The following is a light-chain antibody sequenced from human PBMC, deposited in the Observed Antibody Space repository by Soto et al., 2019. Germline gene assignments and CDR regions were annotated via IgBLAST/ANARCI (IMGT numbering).Light chain of an antibody. CDR2: KAS. CDR1: QGIRND. V-gene: IGKV1-5*03. Sequence: IQMTQSRCPLSASVGDTVTIPCRASQGIRNDLGWYQQKPGKAPKLLIYKASSLESGVPSRFSGSGSGTEFTLTINSLQADDFATYYCQQHNSFSITFGQGTRLEIK. J-gene: IGKJ5*01. CDR3: QQHNSFSIT.